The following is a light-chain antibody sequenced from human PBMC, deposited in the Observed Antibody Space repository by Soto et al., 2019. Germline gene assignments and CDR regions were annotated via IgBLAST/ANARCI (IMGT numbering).Light chain of an antibody. CDR1: KSDIGVYDF. V-gene: IGLV2-8*01. J-gene: IGLJ1*01. CDR3: SSYGGSNIWV. CDR2: EVV. Sequence: QSVLTQPPSASGSPGQSVTISCTGTKSDIGVYDFVSWYQQHPGKAPRLIIYEVVQRPSGVPDRFSGSKSGNTASLTVSGLQAADEADYYCSSYGGSNIWVFGTGTKLTVL.